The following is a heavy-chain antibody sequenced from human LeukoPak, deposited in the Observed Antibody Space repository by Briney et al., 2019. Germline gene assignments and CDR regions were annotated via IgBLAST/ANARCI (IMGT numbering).Heavy chain of an antibody. D-gene: IGHD5-18*01. CDR1: GFTFGDHA. J-gene: IGHJ6*02. V-gene: IGHV3-49*04. CDR2: IRSKAYRGTI. Sequence: GRSLRLSCRGSGFTFGDHAMSWVRQAPGKGLEWVGFIRSKAYRGTIEYAASVKGRFTISRDDSASIAYLQMNSLRTEDTAVYFCARGPIQLRIHNAIDAWGQGTKVTVSS. CDR3: ARGPIQLRIHNAIDA.